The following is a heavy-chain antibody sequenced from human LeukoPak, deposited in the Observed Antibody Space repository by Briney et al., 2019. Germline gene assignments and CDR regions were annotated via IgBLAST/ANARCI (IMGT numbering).Heavy chain of an antibody. CDR1: GFTFSDYY. V-gene: IGHV3-11*04. J-gene: IGHJ3*02. D-gene: IGHD3-3*01. CDR2: ISSSGSII. CDR3: ARPELVWSGYYTYAFDI. Sequence: KPGGSLRLSCAASGFTFSDYYMTWIRQAPGKGLECISYISSSGSIIYYADSVKGRFTISRDNAKNSLYLQMNSLRAEDTAVYYCARPELVWSGYYTYAFDIWGQGTMVTVSS.